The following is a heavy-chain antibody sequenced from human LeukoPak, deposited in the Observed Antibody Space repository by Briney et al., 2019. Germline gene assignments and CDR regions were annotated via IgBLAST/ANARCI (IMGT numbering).Heavy chain of an antibody. CDR1: GYTFTNYY. CDR2: INPSGGNT. D-gene: IGHD5-24*01. V-gene: IGHV1-46*01. J-gene: IGHJ3*02. CDR3: ARVRDGYNDAYDM. Sequence: GASMKVSCKASGYTFTNYYMHWVRQAPGQGLEWMGLINPSGGNTNYAQSFQGRVTMTRDTSTSTVYMGLSSLRSEDTAVYYCARVRDGYNDAYDMWGQGTMVTVPS.